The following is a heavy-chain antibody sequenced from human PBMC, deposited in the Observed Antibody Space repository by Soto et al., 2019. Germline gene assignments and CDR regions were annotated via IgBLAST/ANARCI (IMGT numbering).Heavy chain of an antibody. Sequence: SETLSLTCAVYGGSFSGYYWSWIRQPPGKGLEWIGEINHSGSTNYNPSLKSRVTISVDTSKNQFSLKLSSVTAADTAVYYCASTPVVVAAQRRTGRSGAWGQGTLVTVSS. D-gene: IGHD2-15*01. J-gene: IGHJ5*02. V-gene: IGHV4-34*01. CDR3: ASTPVVVAAQRRTGRSGA. CDR1: GGSFSGYY. CDR2: INHSGST.